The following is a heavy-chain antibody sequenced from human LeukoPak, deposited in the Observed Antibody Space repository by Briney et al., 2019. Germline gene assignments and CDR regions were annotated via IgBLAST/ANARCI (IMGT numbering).Heavy chain of an antibody. CDR2: IYYSGST. J-gene: IGHJ4*02. D-gene: IGHD3-22*01. CDR3: AKRDDSGGNLVDL. Sequence: SETLSLTCTVSGGSIRSGSHYWAWIRQPPGKGLEWIGSIYYSGSTYYNPSLENRVTISIDTSKNHFSLKLSFLSAADTSVYYCAKRDDSGGNLVDLWGQGTLVTVS. V-gene: IGHV4-39*02. CDR1: GGSIRSGSHY.